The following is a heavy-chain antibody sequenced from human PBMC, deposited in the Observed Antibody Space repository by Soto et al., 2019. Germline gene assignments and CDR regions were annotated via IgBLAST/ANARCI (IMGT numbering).Heavy chain of an antibody. Sequence: QVLLQESGPGLLKPSETLSLTCTDSGGSINNYYWSWVRQPPGKGLEWIGYIYYSGSTNYNPSLKSRVTMSVDTSKNHFSLNLRSVTAADTAVYYCARGVNVDYWGPGTLVTVSS. J-gene: IGHJ4*02. CDR3: ARGVNVDY. V-gene: IGHV4-59*01. CDR2: IYYSGST. CDR1: GGSINNYY.